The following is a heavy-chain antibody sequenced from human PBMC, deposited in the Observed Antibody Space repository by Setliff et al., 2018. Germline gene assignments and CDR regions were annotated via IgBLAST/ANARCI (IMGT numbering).Heavy chain of an antibody. CDR2: IYYSGST. V-gene: IGHV4-39*07. D-gene: IGHD3-3*01. CDR1: GGSISSSRYS. J-gene: IGHJ4*02. CDR3: RFWSGYYKNDY. Sequence: SETLSLTCSVSGGSISSSRYSWGWIRQTPGKGLEWIGSIYYSGSTYYNPSLESRVTMSVDTSKKQLSLKLSTVTAADTAVYYCRFWSGYYKNDYWGQGTLVTVSS.